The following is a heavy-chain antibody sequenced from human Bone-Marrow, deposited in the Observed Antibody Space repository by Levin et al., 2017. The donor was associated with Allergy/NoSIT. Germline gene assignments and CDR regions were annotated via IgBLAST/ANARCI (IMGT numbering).Heavy chain of an antibody. J-gene: IGHJ4*02. Sequence: GGSLRLSCTTSGFTFSSYAMSWVRQAPGKGLEWVSAISGSGGSTDYADSVKGRFTISRDNSKNTLYLQMSSLRAEDTAVYHCAKVNTDYYDISGPFDYWGQGTLVTVSS. CDR1: GFTFSSYA. D-gene: IGHD3-22*01. CDR3: AKVNTDYYDISGPFDY. V-gene: IGHV3-23*01. CDR2: ISGSGGST.